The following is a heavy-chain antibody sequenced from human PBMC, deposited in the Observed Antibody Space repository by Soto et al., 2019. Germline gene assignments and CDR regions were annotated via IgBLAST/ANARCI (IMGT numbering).Heavy chain of an antibody. CDR2: IIPIFGTA. CDR1: GGTFSSYA. Sequence: ASVKVSCKASGGTFSSYAISWVRQAPGQGLEWMGGIIPIFGTANYAQKFQGRVTITADESTSTAYMELSSLRSEDTTVYYCARGIVTGYYYYYGMDVWGQGTTVTVSS. D-gene: IGHD1-20*01. J-gene: IGHJ6*02. CDR3: ARGIVTGYYYYYGMDV. V-gene: IGHV1-69*13.